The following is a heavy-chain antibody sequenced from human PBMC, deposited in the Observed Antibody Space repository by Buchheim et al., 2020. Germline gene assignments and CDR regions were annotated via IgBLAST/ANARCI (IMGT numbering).Heavy chain of an antibody. CDR1: GFTFSNYV. J-gene: IGHJ4*02. CDR3: AKAQSDRFSMILVIISPFDY. Sequence: EVQLLDSGGGLVQPGGSLRLSCAASGFTFSNYVMNWVRQAPGKGLEWVSSISGNSEYTYYADSVKGRFTISRDNSKNTLYLEMNSLRVEDTALYYCAKAQSDRFSMILVIISPFDYWGQGTL. D-gene: IGHD3-22*01. CDR2: ISGNSEYT. V-gene: IGHV3-23*01.